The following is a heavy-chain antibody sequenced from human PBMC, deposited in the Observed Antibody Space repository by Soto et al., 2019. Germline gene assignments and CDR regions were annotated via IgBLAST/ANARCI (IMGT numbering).Heavy chain of an antibody. CDR3: ARGSPSITRLGWFDP. CDR2: INPRDSET. V-gene: IGHV1-46*01. CDR1: GYTFISYY. J-gene: IGHJ5*02. Sequence: QVQLLQSGAEVKKPGASVKIACKASGYTFISYYMHWVRQAPGQGLEWMGTINPRDSETRYEQKFQDRVTMTNAMSTTTVYMEMNSLTSEDTAGYFCARGSPSITRLGWFDPWGQGTLIIVSS. D-gene: IGHD2-2*01.